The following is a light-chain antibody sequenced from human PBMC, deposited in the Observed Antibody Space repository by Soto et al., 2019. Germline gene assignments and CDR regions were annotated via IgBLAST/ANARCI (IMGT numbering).Light chain of an antibody. V-gene: IGLV2-8*01. Sequence: QTVVTQPPSASGSPGQSVTLSCTGTSSDVGRYNYVSWYQQHPGKAPKLMIYEVSKWPSGVPDRFSGSKSGNTASLTVSGLQAEDEADYYCASYTGSTWVFGGGTKLTVL. CDR1: SSDVGRYNY. J-gene: IGLJ3*02. CDR2: EVS. CDR3: ASYTGSTWV.